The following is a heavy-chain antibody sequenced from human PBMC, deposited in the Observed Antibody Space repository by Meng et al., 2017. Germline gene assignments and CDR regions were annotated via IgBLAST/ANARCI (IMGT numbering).Heavy chain of an antibody. CDR3: ATESA. V-gene: IGHV3-66*01. CDR1: GFTVSSNY. CDR2: IYSGGST. J-gene: IGHJ5*02. Sequence: VQLVESGGVLFQHGGSLRLSCVASGFTVSSNYMSGVRQAPGKGLEWVSLIYSGGSTYYSDSVKGRFTISRDNSKNTLYLQMNSLRAEDTAVYYCATESAWGQGTLVTVSS.